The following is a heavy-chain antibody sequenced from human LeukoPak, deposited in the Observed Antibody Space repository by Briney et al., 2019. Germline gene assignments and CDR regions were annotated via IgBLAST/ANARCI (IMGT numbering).Heavy chain of an antibody. D-gene: IGHD6-6*01. CDR3: ARDAEKYSSSSTDD. V-gene: IGHV1-2*02. CDR1: GYTFTGYY. Sequence: ASVKVSCKASGYTFTGYYMHWMRQAPGQGLEWMGWINPNSGGTNYAQKFQGRVTMTRDTSISTAYMELSRLRSDDTAVYYCARDAEKYSSSSTDDWGQGTLVTVSS. J-gene: IGHJ4*02. CDR2: INPNSGGT.